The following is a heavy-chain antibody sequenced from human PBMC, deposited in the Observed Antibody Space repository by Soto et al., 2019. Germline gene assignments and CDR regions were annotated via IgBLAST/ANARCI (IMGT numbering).Heavy chain of an antibody. J-gene: IGHJ5*01. CDR2: MNPNSGNT. Sequence: GASVKVSCKASGYTFTSYDINWVRQATGQGLEWMGWMNPNSGNTGYAQKFQGRVTMTRNTSISTAYMELSSLRSEDTAVYYCARGSYCSGGSCYLNWFDSWGQGTLVTVSS. CDR3: ARGSYCSGGSCYLNWFDS. CDR1: GYTFTSYD. D-gene: IGHD2-15*01. V-gene: IGHV1-8*01.